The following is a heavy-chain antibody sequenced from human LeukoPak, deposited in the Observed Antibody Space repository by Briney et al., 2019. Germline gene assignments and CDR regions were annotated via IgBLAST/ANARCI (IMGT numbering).Heavy chain of an antibody. J-gene: IGHJ3*02. V-gene: IGHV3-21*01. CDR2: ISSSSSYI. D-gene: IGHD2-15*01. CDR1: GFTFSSYS. CDR3: AREYCSGGSCYSDAFDI. Sequence: GGSLRLSCAASGFTFSSYSMNWVRQAPGKGLEWVSSISSSSSYIYYADSVKGRFTISRDNAKNSLYLQMNSLKAEDTAVYYCAREYCSGGSCYSDAFDIWGQGTMVTVSS.